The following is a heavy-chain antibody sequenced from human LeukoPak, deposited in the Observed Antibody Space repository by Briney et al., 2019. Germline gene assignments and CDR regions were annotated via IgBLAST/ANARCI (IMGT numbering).Heavy chain of an antibody. J-gene: IGHJ4*02. D-gene: IGHD6-13*01. CDR3: ASTLKTYSSSWYQDWDY. Sequence: GGSLRLSCAASGFTVSSNYMSWVRQAPGKGLEWVSVIYSGGSTYYADSVKGRFTISRHNSKNTLYLQMNSLRAEDTAVYYCASTLKTYSSSWYQDWDYWGQGTLVTASS. V-gene: IGHV3-53*04. CDR2: IYSGGST. CDR1: GFTVSSNY.